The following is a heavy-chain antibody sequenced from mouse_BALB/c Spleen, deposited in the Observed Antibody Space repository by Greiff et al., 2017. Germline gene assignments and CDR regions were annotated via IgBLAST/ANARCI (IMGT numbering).Heavy chain of an antibody. CDR1: GFTFSSYA. V-gene: IGHV5-9-4*01. Sequence: EVMLVESGGGLVKPGGSLKLSCAASGFTFSSYAMSWVRQSPEKRLEWVAEISSGGSYTYYPDTVTGRFTISRDNAKNTLYLEMSSLRSEDTAMYYCARGHGSSYDYFDYWGQGTTLTVSS. D-gene: IGHD1-1*01. J-gene: IGHJ2*01. CDR3: ARGHGSSYDYFDY. CDR2: ISSGGSYT.